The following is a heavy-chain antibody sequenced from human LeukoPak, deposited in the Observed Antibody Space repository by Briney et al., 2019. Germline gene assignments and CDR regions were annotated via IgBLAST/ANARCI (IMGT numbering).Heavy chain of an antibody. J-gene: IGHJ4*02. CDR2: ISSSSSYI. D-gene: IGHD6-19*01. Sequence: GGSLRPSCAASGFTFSSYSMNWVRQAPGKGLEWVSSISSSSSYIYYADSVKGRFTISRDNAKNSLYLQMNSLRAEDTAVYYCARGGSSGFLGDWGQGTLVTVSS. CDR3: ARGGSSGFLGD. CDR1: GFTFSSYS. V-gene: IGHV3-21*01.